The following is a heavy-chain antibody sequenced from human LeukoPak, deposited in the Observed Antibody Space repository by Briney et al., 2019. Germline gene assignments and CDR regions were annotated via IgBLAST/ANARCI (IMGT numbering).Heavy chain of an antibody. CDR1: GGSFSGYY. J-gene: IGHJ4*02. CDR2: INHSGST. CDR3: ARHSSLSPLIDY. Sequence: PSETLSLTCAVYGGSFSGYYWSWIRQPPGKGLEWIGEINHSGSTNYNPSLKSRVTISVDMSKNQFSLKLSSVTAADTAVYYCARHSSLSPLIDYWGQGTLVTVSS. V-gene: IGHV4-34*01. D-gene: IGHD6-6*01.